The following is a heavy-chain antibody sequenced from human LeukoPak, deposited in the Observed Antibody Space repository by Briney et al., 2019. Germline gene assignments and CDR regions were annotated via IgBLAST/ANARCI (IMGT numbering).Heavy chain of an antibody. J-gene: IGHJ3*02. CDR3: ARGIVYWSGSNCYSCWFDM. V-gene: IGHV1-2*02. Sequence: GGSVHVSCQSSGYTFTCYYIHELRQAPGQGGAWMGWINSNSWGTNFVQKFHGGVTMNMDTSFSADDVAVSRLPSDDTDGYDFARGIVYWSGSNCYSCWFDMWGQGTMVTVSS. CDR2: INSNSWGT. D-gene: IGHD2-15*01. CDR1: GYTFTCYY.